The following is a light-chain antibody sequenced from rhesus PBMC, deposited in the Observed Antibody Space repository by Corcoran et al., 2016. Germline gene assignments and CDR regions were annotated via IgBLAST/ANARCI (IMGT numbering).Light chain of an antibody. Sequence: DIQMTQSPSSLSASVGDTVTITCRASQGISSYLNWIQQKPGKAPNLLIYVATTLQSGVPSRFSGSGSGTDFTLTISSLQPEDFATYYCQQYKSYPPTFGGGTKVEIK. CDR2: VAT. V-gene: IGKV1-28*02. J-gene: IGKJ4*01. CDR3: QQYKSYPPT. CDR1: QGISSY.